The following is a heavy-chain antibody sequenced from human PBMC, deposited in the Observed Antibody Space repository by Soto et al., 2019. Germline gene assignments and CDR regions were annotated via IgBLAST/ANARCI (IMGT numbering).Heavy chain of an antibody. J-gene: IGHJ4*02. CDR3: TKPRVEFYSSSGADY. V-gene: IGHV3-49*03. D-gene: IGHD6-13*01. CDR2: IRSKAYGGTT. CDR1: GFNCGYYA. Sequence: GGSLRLSCTASGFNCGYYAMILFRQAPGKGLEWVGFIRSKAYGGTTEYAASVKGRFTISRDDSKSIAYLQMNSLKTEDTAVYYCTKPRVEFYSSSGADYWGQGTPVTVSS.